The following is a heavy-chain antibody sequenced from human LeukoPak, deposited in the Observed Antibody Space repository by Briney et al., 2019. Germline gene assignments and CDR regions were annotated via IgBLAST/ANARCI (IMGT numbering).Heavy chain of an antibody. CDR3: ARDRLTMISD. V-gene: IGHV4-59*01. CDR1: GGSISSYY. J-gene: IGHJ4*02. CDR2: IYYSGST. D-gene: IGHD3-22*01. Sequence: SEILSLTCTVSGGSISSYYWSWIRQPPGKGLEWIGYIYYSGSTNYNPSLKSRVTISVDTSKNQFSLKLSSVTAADTAVYYCARDRLTMISDWGQGTLVTVSS.